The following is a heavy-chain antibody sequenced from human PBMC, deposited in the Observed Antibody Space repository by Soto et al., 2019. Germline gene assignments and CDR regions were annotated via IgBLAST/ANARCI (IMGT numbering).Heavy chain of an antibody. CDR3: ARGAGHQYFQH. Sequence: EVQLVESGGDLLQPGGSLRLSCAASGFTLSTYGMHWVRQAPGKGLEWVSRISTDGSSTSYAGSVQGRFTISRDNAKNTLYMEMNSLRSEGTAVYYCARGAGHQYFQHWGQGTLVTVSS. J-gene: IGHJ1*01. V-gene: IGHV3-74*01. D-gene: IGHD6-19*01. CDR2: ISTDGSST. CDR1: GFTLSTYG.